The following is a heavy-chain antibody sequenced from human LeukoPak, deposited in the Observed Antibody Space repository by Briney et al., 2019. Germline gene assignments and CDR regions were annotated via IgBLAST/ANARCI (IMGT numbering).Heavy chain of an antibody. Sequence: PSETLSLTCTVSGGSISSYYWSWIRQPPGKGLEWIGYIYYSGSTNYNPSLKNRVTISVDTSKNQFSLKLSSVTAADTAVYYCARAGTYYYDSVGAFDIWGQGTMVTVSS. CDR3: ARAGTYYYDSVGAFDI. D-gene: IGHD3-22*01. CDR2: IYYSGST. J-gene: IGHJ3*02. CDR1: GGSISSYY. V-gene: IGHV4-59*01.